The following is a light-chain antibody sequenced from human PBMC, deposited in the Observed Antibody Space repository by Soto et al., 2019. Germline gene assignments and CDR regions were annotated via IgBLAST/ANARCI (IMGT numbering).Light chain of an antibody. CDR1: QSVSANY. CDR3: QQQGSSPFT. Sequence: EIVLTQSPGTLSLSPGERATLSCRASQSVSANYLAWYQQKAGQAPRLLIYGASTRATGIPDRFSGSGSGTDFNLTISRREPEDFAVYFCQQQGSSPFTFGPATKVDI. J-gene: IGKJ3*01. CDR2: GAS. V-gene: IGKV3-20*01.